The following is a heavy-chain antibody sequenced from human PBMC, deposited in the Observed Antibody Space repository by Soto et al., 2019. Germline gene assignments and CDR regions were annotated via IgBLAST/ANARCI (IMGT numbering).Heavy chain of an antibody. J-gene: IGHJ6*02. CDR3: ARKHSVYGYIHYYAMDV. CDR1: DDSIRSSDYY. CDR2: IFYTGNT. D-gene: IGHD3-16*02. Sequence: SETLSLTCTVSDDSIRSSDYYWVWIRQPPGKGLEWIGSIFYTGNTYYNPSLMGRVTISVDTSKNQFSLKLTSVTAADTAVYYCARKHSVYGYIHYYAMDVWGQGTTVTVSS. V-gene: IGHV4-39*01.